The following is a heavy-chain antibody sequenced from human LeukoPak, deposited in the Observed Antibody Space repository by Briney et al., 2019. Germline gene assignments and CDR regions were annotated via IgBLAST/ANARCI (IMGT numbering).Heavy chain of an antibody. Sequence: ASVKVSCKASGYTFTSYYMHWVRQAPGQGLEWMGIINPATDTTSYAQNFQGRVTMTRDTSTSTVYVELSSLRSEDTAVYYCARDSRYYGSGSYYTATDYWGQGTLVTASS. J-gene: IGHJ4*02. CDR1: GYTFTSYY. CDR3: ARDSRYYGSGSYYTATDY. CDR2: INPATDTT. D-gene: IGHD3-10*01. V-gene: IGHV1-46*01.